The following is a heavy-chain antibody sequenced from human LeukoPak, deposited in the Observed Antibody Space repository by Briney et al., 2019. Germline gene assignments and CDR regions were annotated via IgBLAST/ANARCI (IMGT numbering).Heavy chain of an antibody. V-gene: IGHV4-61*02. D-gene: IGHD3-22*01. CDR2: IYTNGIT. CDR3: ARPTLYYYDSSGGGAFDI. Sequence: SETLSLTCTVSGGSISSGYYYWNWIRQPAGKGLEWIGRIYTNGITNYNASLKSRVTISVDTSKNQFSLKLSSVTAADTAVYYCARPTLYYYDSSGGGAFDIWGQGTMVTVSP. J-gene: IGHJ3*02. CDR1: GGSISSGYYY.